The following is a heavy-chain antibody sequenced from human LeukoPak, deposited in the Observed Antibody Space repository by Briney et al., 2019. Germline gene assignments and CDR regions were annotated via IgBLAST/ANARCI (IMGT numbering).Heavy chain of an antibody. D-gene: IGHD5-12*01. CDR1: GYSFTNYW. CDR3: ARGYGAYGHYLDY. Sequence: GESLKISCKGSGYSFTNYWIAWVRQMPGKGLEWMGIICPGDSDTRYSPSFQGQVTISADKFLTSAYLQWSSLKASDTAMYYCARGYGAYGHYLDYWGQGTLVTVSS. CDR2: ICPGDSDT. J-gene: IGHJ4*02. V-gene: IGHV5-51*01.